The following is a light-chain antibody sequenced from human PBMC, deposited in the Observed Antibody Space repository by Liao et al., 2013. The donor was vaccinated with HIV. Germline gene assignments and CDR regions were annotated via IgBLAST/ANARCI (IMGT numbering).Light chain of an antibody. V-gene: IGLV3-21*02. Sequence: SSVLTQPPSVSVAPGQTARITCGGNNIARNTVHWYQQMPGQAPVLVVYYDSDRPSGIPERFSGSKSGNTATLSVSRVEAGDEADYYCQVWDSSADHPVFGGGTKLTVL. CDR2: YDS. J-gene: IGLJ3*02. CDR3: QVWDSSADHPV. CDR1: NIARNT.